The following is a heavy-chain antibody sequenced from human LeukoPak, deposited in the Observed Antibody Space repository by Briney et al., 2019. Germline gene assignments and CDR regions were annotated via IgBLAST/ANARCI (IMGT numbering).Heavy chain of an antibody. CDR1: GFTFSSYN. V-gene: IGHV3-21*01. Sequence: GGSLRLSCAASGFTFSSYNMNWVRQAPGKGLEWVSSIRSRTSYIYYADSVKGRFTISRDIAKNSLYLQMNSLRAEDTAVYYCARDRGSYETDYGVDVWGQGTTVTVSS. J-gene: IGHJ6*02. D-gene: IGHD5-12*01. CDR3: ARDRGSYETDYGVDV. CDR2: IRSRTSYI.